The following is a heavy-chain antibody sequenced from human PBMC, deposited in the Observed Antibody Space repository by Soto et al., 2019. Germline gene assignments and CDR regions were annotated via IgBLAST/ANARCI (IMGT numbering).Heavy chain of an antibody. D-gene: IGHD4-17*01. J-gene: IGHJ2*01. CDR3: VKKSIGTVTNPVYWSFDL. V-gene: IGHV3-23*01. CDR2: TSGGGDVA. CDR1: GFTFINYA. Sequence: EVQLLESGGGLIQPGGSLRLSCTASGFTFINYAMNWVRQAPGKGLEWVSGTSGGGDVAFYADSVKGRFAISRDNSKNTLSLQMNSLRAEDTALYYCVKKSIGTVTNPVYWSFDLWSRGTLVTVSS.